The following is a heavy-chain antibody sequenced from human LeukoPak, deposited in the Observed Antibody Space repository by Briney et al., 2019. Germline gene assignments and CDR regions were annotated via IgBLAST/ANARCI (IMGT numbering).Heavy chain of an antibody. J-gene: IGHJ2*01. CDR3: ARDLSTVTPVRVWYFDL. D-gene: IGHD4-17*01. CDR1: GGSISSSSYY. Sequence: PSETLSLTCTVSGGSISSSSYYWGWIRQPPGKGLEWIGSIYYSGSTYYNPSLKSRVTISVDTSKNQFSLKLSSVTAADTAVYYCARDLSTVTPVRVWYFDLWGRGTLVTVSS. CDR2: IYYSGST. V-gene: IGHV4-39*02.